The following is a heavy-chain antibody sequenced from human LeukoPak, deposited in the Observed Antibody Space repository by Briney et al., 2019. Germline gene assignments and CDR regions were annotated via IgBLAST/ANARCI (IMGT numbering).Heavy chain of an antibody. V-gene: IGHV1-18*01. CDR2: ISSYNGGT. D-gene: IGHD1-26*01. CDR3: AREVAYSGSYKWDF. CDR1: GYTFTSHG. Sequence: ASVKVSCKASGYTFTSHGISWVRQAPGQGLEWMGWISSYNGGTNYAQKLQGRVTLTTDTSTSTLYMELRSLRSDDTAVYYCAREVAYSGSYKWDFWGQGTLLTVSS. J-gene: IGHJ4*02.